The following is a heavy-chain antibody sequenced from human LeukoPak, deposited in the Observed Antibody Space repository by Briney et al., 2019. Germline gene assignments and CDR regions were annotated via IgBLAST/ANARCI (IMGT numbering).Heavy chain of an antibody. V-gene: IGHV3-30*18. D-gene: IGHD2-2*01. CDR2: ISYDGSNK. Sequence: GGSLRLPCAASGFTFSSYGMHWVRQAPGKGLEWVAVISYDGSNKYYADSVKGRFTISRDNSKNTLYLQMNSLRAEDTAVYYCAKAGHIVVVPDRGYFDYWGQGTLVTVSS. J-gene: IGHJ4*02. CDR3: AKAGHIVVVPDRGYFDY. CDR1: GFTFSSYG.